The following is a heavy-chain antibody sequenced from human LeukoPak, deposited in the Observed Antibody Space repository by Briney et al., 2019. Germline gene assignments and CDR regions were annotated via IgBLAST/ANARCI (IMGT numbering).Heavy chain of an antibody. Sequence: PSETLSLTCAVYGGSFSGYYWSWIRQPPGKGLEWIGEINHSGSTNYNPSLKSRVTTSVDTSKNQFSLKLSSVTAADTAVYYCARFRSENMTLGHFDYWGQGTLVTVSS. D-gene: IGHD2-21*02. J-gene: IGHJ4*02. CDR1: GGSFSGYY. CDR3: ARFRSENMTLGHFDY. V-gene: IGHV4-34*01. CDR2: INHSGST.